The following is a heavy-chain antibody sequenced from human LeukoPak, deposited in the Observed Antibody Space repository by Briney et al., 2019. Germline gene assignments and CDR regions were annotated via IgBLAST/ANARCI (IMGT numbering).Heavy chain of an antibody. V-gene: IGHV4-59*01. J-gene: IGHJ4*02. CDR3: ARAAYSNYPFDC. CDR2: IYYSGST. D-gene: IGHD4-11*01. CDR1: GGSISSYY. Sequence: PSETLSLTCTVSGGSISSYYWSWIRQPPGKGLEWIGYIYYSGSTNYNPSLKSRVTISVDTSKNQFSLKLSSVTAADTAVYYCARAAYSNYPFDCWGQGTLVTVSS.